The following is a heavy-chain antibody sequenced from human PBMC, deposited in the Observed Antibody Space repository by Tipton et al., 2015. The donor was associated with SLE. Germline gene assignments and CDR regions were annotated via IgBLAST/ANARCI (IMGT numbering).Heavy chain of an antibody. V-gene: IGHV4/OR15-8*01. CDR2: INHAGSA. CDR1: GEALGRSNW. CDR3: ARQMVFAISFDY. Sequence: GEALGRSNWWSWIRQSPEKGLEWIGEINHAGSANYNPSLNSRVTISVDTSKNQLSLNLTSVTAADTAVYYCARQMVFAISFDYWGQGSLVTVSS. J-gene: IGHJ4*02. D-gene: IGHD2-8*01.